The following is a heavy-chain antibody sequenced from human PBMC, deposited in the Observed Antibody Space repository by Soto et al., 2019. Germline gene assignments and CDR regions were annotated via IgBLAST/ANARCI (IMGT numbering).Heavy chain of an antibody. CDR2: ITSSSSYI. Sequence: EVELVESGGGLVKPGGSLRLSCAASGFTFSSYSMNWVRQAPGKGLEWVSSITSSSSYIYYADSVKGRFTISRDNAKNSLYLQMNSRRAEGTAVYYCASRHYGMDVWGQGTTVTVSS. CDR1: GFTFSSYS. CDR3: ASRHYGMDV. V-gene: IGHV3-21*01. J-gene: IGHJ6*02.